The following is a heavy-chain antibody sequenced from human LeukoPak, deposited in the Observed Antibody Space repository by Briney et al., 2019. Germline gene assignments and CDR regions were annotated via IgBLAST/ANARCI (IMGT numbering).Heavy chain of an antibody. CDR2: ISGSGGST. CDR1: GFTFSSYA. CDR3: AKDFCSGGSCFFYWFDP. J-gene: IGHJ5*02. Sequence: GGSLRLSCAASGFTFSSYAMSWVRQAPGKGLEWVSAISGSGGSTYYADSVKGRFTISRDNSKNTLYLQMNSLRAEDTAVYYCAKDFCSGGSCFFYWFDPWGQGTLVTVSS. D-gene: IGHD2-15*01. V-gene: IGHV3-23*01.